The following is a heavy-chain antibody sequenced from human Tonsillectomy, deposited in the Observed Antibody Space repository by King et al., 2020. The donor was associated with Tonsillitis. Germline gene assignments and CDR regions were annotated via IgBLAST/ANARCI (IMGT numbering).Heavy chain of an antibody. J-gene: IGHJ4*02. Sequence: VQLQESGPGLVKPSETLSLTCSVSGGSVTTYYWSWVRQPPGKGLEWIGYIYYTGTVNYNPSLKSRATISMDMSNNQFSLNLKSVTAADTAVYFCARVVGSRHYYDTRGFKVYYFDYWGLGSLVTVSS. CDR2: IYYTGTV. V-gene: IGHV4-59*02. CDR1: GGSVTTYY. D-gene: IGHD3-22*01. CDR3: ARVVGSRHYYDTRGFKVYYFDY.